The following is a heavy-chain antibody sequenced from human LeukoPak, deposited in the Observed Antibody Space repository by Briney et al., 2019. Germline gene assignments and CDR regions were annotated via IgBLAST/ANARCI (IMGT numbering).Heavy chain of an antibody. Sequence: ASVKVSCKASGYTFTSYAMNWVRQATGQGLEWMGWMNPNSGNTGYAQKFQGRVTMTRNTSISTAYMELSSLRSEDTAVYYCAGRYSGYDDAFDIWGQGTMVTVSS. J-gene: IGHJ3*02. D-gene: IGHD5-12*01. CDR2: MNPNSGNT. V-gene: IGHV1-8*02. CDR3: AGRYSGYDDAFDI. CDR1: GYTFTSYA.